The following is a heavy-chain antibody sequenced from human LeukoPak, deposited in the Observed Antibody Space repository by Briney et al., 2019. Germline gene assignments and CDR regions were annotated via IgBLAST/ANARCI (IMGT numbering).Heavy chain of an antibody. CDR1: GFTFSSYS. V-gene: IGHV3-21*01. Sequence: GGSLRLSCAASGFTFSSYSMNWARQAAEKGLEWVSSISSSSSYRYYADSVKGRFTISRDNAKNSLYLQMNSLRAEDTAVYYCARGPDAMVRGHPFDYWGQGTLVTVSS. CDR3: ARGPDAMVRGHPFDY. J-gene: IGHJ4*02. CDR2: ISSSSSYR. D-gene: IGHD3-10*01.